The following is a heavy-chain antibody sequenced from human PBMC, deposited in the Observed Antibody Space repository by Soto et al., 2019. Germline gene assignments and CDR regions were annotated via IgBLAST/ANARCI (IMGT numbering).Heavy chain of an antibody. CDR3: ARSPSRQYFDWIPDFDY. J-gene: IGHJ4*02. V-gene: IGHV4-39*01. Sequence: PSETLSLTCTVSGVSISSIKYYWSWIRQPPGKGLEWIGSIYYSGSTYYNPSLKSRVTISVDTSKSQFSLNLRSVTAVDTAVYYCARSPSRQYFDWIPDFDYWGQGALVTVS. D-gene: IGHD3-9*01. CDR2: IYYSGST. CDR1: GVSISSIKYY.